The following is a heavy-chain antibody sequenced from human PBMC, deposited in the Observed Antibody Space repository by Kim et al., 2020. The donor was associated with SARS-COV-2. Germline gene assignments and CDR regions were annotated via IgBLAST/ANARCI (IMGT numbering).Heavy chain of an antibody. CDR2: IYYSGST. D-gene: IGHD2-21*01. J-gene: IGHJ4*02. CDR3: ARDAPPYCGGECYFI. CDR1: GGSISSGGYY. Sequence: SETLSLTCTVSGGSISSGGYYWSWIRQHPGKGLEWIGYIYYSGSTYYNPSLKSRVTISVDTSKNQFSLKLSSVTAADTAVYYCARDAPPYCGGECYFIWGQGTLVTVSS. V-gene: IGHV4-31*03.